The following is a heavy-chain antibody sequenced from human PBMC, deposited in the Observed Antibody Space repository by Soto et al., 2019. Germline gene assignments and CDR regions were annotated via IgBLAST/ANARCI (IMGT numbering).Heavy chain of an antibody. CDR2: ISYDGSNK. CDR3: AKDQLTAAADYYYYYGMDV. J-gene: IGHJ6*02. Sequence: SLRLSCAASGFTFSSYGMHWVRQAPGKGLEWVAVISYDGSNKYYADSVKGRFTISRDNSKNTLYLQMNSLRAEDTAVYYCAKDQLTAAADYYYYYGMDVWGQGTTVTVSS. D-gene: IGHD6-13*01. CDR1: GFTFSSYG. V-gene: IGHV3-30*18.